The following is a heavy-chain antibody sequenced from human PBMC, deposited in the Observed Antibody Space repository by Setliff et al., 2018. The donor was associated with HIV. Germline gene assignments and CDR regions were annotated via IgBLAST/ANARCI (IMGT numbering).Heavy chain of an antibody. Sequence: PSETLSLTCTVFGGSISSHYWSWIRQPPGKGLEWIGSIYHDGSTYYNPSLKSRVTISIDTSKNQFSLKLSSVTAADTAVYYCARGSYRGSGFFVRYFDFWGQGSLVTVSS. V-gene: IGHV4-59*11. CDR3: ARGSYRGSGFFVRYFDF. D-gene: IGHD3-3*01. CDR1: GGSISSHY. J-gene: IGHJ4*02. CDR2: IYHDGST.